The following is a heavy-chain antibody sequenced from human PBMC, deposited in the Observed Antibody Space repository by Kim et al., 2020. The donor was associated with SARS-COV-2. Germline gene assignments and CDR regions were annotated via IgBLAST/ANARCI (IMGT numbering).Heavy chain of an antibody. CDR3: AKGGSRPPPRGSGFGEPRRAFDI. CDR2: IWYDGSNK. CDR1: GFTFSSYG. V-gene: IGHV3-33*06. Sequence: GGSLRLSCAASGFTFSSYGMHWVRQAPGKGLEWVAVIWYDGSNKYYADSVKGRFTISRDNSKNTLYLQMNSLRAEDTAVYYCAKGGSRPPPRGSGFGEPRRAFDIWGQGTMVTVSS. D-gene: IGHD3-10*01. J-gene: IGHJ3*02.